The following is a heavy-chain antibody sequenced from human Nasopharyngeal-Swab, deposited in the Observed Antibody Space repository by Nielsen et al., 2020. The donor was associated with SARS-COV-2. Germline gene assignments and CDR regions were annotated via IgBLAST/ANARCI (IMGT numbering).Heavy chain of an antibody. D-gene: IGHD2-15*01. V-gene: IGHV3-7*01. CDR2: IKQGGSEQ. J-gene: IGHJ4*02. CDR1: GFPFRNYY. CDR3: ARDVGGRDNY. Sequence: GESLKISCAASGFPFRNYYMTWVRQPPGKGLEWVANIKQGGSEQFYVDSVKGRFTISRDDAKNTLYLQMCSLRADDTAVYYCARDVGGRDNYWGQGALVTVSS.